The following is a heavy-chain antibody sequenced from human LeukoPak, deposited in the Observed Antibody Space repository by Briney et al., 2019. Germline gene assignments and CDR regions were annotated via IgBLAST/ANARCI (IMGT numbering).Heavy chain of an antibody. CDR2: ISGSGGST. J-gene: IGHJ4*02. V-gene: IGHV3-23*01. Sequence: GGSLRLSCAASGSTFSSYAMSWVRQAPGKGLEWVSAISGSGGSTYYADSVKGRFTISRDNAKNSLFLQMNSLRAGDTAVYYCARDGGGDYWGQGTLVTVSS. CDR3: ARDGGGDY. D-gene: IGHD3-16*01. CDR1: GSTFSSYA.